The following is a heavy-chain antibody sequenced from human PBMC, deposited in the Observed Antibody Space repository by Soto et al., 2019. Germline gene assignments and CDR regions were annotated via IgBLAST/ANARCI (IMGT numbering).Heavy chain of an antibody. CDR1: GGSISSYY. Sequence: SETLSLTCTVSGGSISSYYWSWIRQHPGKGLEWIGYIYYSGSTNYNPSLKSRVTISVDTSKNQFSLKLSSVTAADTAVYYCARSQIAAAGFFAWFDPWGQGTLVTVSS. CDR2: IYYSGST. D-gene: IGHD6-13*01. CDR3: ARSQIAAAGFFAWFDP. J-gene: IGHJ5*02. V-gene: IGHV4-59*08.